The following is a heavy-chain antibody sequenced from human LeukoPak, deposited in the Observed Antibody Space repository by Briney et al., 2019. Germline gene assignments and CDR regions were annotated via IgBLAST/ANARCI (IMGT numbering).Heavy chain of an antibody. CDR1: GGTFSSYA. V-gene: IGHV1-69*04. Sequence: SVKVSCKASGGTFSSYAISWVRQAPGQGREWMGRIIPILGIANYAQKFQGRVTITADKSTSTAYMELSSLRSEDTAVYYCARGVRYFDWLWFDYWGQGPLVTVSS. CDR3: ARGVRYFDWLWFDY. D-gene: IGHD3-9*01. CDR2: IIPILGIA. J-gene: IGHJ4*02.